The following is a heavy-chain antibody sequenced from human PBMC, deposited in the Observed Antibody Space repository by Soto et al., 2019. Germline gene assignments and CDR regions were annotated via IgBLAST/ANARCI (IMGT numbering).Heavy chain of an antibody. Sequence: QVTLKESGPVLVKPTETLTLTCTVSGFALSNARMGVSWIRQPPGKALEWLAHIFSNNEKSYSTSLKSRLTISKDTSKSQVVLTMTNMDPVDTATYCCARIRLHPTWFDPWGQGTLVTVSS. CDR3: ARIRLHPTWFDP. CDR1: GFALSNARMG. J-gene: IGHJ5*02. CDR2: IFSNNEK. V-gene: IGHV2-26*01.